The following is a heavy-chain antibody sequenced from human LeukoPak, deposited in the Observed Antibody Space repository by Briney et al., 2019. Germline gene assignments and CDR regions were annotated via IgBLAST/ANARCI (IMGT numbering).Heavy chain of an antibody. CDR2: IYYSGST. CDR3: ARDREQWLSYFDY. J-gene: IGHJ4*02. CDR1: GGSFSGYY. Sequence: PSETLSLTCAVYGGSFSGYYWSWIRQPPGKGLEWIGSIYYSGSTYYNPSLKSRVTISVDTSKNQFSLKLSSVTAADTAVYYCARDREQWLSYFDYWGQGTLVTVSS. D-gene: IGHD6-19*01. V-gene: IGHV4-34*01.